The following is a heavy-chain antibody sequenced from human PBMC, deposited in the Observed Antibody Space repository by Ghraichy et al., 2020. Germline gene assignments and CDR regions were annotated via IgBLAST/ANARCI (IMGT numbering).Heavy chain of an antibody. Sequence: GGSLRLSCAASGFTFSDHYMDWVRQAPGKGLEWVGLIRNKANSYSAEYAASVKGRFTISRDDSKNSLYLQMNSLKTEDTAVYYCARIAYSDPYFDYWGQGTLVTVSS. J-gene: IGHJ4*02. V-gene: IGHV3-72*01. CDR3: ARIAYSDPYFDY. CDR2: IRNKANSYSA. CDR1: GFTFSDHY. D-gene: IGHD3-16*01.